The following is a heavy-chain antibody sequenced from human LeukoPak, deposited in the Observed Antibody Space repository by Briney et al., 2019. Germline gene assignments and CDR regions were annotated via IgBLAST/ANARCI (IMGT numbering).Heavy chain of an antibody. CDR2: IKQDGSEK. D-gene: IGHD3-22*01. J-gene: IGHJ4*02. Sequence: PGGSLRLSCAASGFTFSSYWMSWVRQAPGKGLEWVANIKQDGSEKYYVDSVKGRFTISRDNAKNSLYLQMNSLRAEDTAVYYCARDEGYSYDSSGYPGGYWGQGTLVTVSS. CDR3: ARDEGYSYDSSGYPGGY. CDR1: GFTFSSYW. V-gene: IGHV3-7*01.